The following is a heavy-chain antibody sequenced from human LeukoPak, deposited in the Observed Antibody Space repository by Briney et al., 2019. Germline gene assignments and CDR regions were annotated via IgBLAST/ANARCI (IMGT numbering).Heavy chain of an antibody. J-gene: IGHJ5*01. Sequence: SETLSLTCGVSGGSITNSNWGSWVRQPPGKGLEWIGEISPGGSTNFNPSLKPRVTLSVGKSKNQFSLKLNSVTAADTAVYYCARNFDSWGQGTLVTVSS. CDR1: GGSITNSNW. CDR2: ISPGGST. CDR3: ARNFDS. V-gene: IGHV4-4*02.